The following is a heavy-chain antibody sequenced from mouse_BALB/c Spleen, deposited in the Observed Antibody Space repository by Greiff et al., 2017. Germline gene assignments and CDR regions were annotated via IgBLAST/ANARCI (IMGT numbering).Heavy chain of an antibody. CDR2: IWSGGST. V-gene: IGHV2-2*02. J-gene: IGHJ2*01. Sequence: VQLQQSGPGLVQPSQCLSITCTVSGFSLTSYGVHWVRQSPGKGLEWLGVIWSGGSTDYNAAFISRLSIIKDNSKSQVFFNRNSLQANDTAKYCGAKKQGYYFDYWGQGTTVTVSS. CDR1: GFSLTSYG. CDR3: AKKQGYYFDY.